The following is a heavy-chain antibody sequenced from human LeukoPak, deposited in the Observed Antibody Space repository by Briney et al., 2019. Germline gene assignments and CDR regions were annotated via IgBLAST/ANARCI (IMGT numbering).Heavy chain of an antibody. CDR2: IYYSGST. D-gene: IGHD1-1*01. CDR1: GGSISSYY. Sequence: SETLSLTCTVSGGSISSYYWSWIRQPPGKGLEWIGYIYYSGSTNYNPSLKSRVTISVDTSKNQFSLKLSSVTAADTAVYYCARFDLEWRVDYWGQGTLVTVSS. J-gene: IGHJ4*02. CDR3: ARFDLEWRVDY. V-gene: IGHV4-59*08.